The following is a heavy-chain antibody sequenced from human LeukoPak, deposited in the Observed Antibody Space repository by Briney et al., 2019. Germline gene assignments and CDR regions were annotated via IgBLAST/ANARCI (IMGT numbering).Heavy chain of an antibody. J-gene: IGHJ3*02. Sequence: PGGSLRLSCAASGFRFGSDWMIWVRQAPGKGLEWVANINPNGSERYYVDSVKGRFTISRDNGKNSLYLQLNSLRADGTAVYYCARYYDPPVGDAFDIWGQGTLVIVSS. D-gene: IGHD3-16*01. CDR2: INPNGSER. CDR3: ARYYDPPVGDAFDI. V-gene: IGHV3-7*01. CDR1: GFRFGSDW.